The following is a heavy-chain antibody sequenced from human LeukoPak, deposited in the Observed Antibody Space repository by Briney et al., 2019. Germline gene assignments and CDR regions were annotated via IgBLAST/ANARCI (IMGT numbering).Heavy chain of an antibody. D-gene: IGHD2-15*01. CDR1: GYTFTSYY. Sequence: ASVKVSCKASGYTFTSYYMHWVRQAPGQGLEWMGIINPSGGSTRYAQKFQGRVTMTRDTSTSTVYMELSSLRSEDTAVYYCARLNRYYCSGGSCRGGYFDYWGQGTLVTVSS. J-gene: IGHJ4*02. V-gene: IGHV1-46*01. CDR3: ARLNRYYCSGGSCRGGYFDY. CDR2: INPSGGST.